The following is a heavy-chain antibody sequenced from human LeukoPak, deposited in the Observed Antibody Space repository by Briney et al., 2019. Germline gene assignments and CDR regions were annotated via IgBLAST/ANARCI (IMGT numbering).Heavy chain of an antibody. CDR1: GYTFTSYD. CDR3: ARVLTYSSSSRPPFGY. J-gene: IGHJ4*02. Sequence: ASVTVSFKASGYTFTSYDINWVRQATGQGLEWMGWMNPNSGNTGYAQKFQGRVTMTRNTSISTAYMELSSLRSEDTAVYYCARVLTYSSSSRPPFGYWGQGTLVTVSS. CDR2: MNPNSGNT. V-gene: IGHV1-8*01. D-gene: IGHD6-6*01.